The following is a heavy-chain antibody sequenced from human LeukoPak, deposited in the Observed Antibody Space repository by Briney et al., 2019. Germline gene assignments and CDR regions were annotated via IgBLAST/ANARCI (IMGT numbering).Heavy chain of an antibody. CDR1: GGSISSSSYY. V-gene: IGHV4-39*01. Sequence: SETLSLTCTVSGGSISSSSYYWGWIRQPPGKGLEWIGSIYYSGSTYYNPSLKSRVTISVDTSKNQFSLKLSSVTAADTAVYYCARLTPRVDTAMADYYYYYGMDAWGQGTTVTVSS. CDR3: ARLTPRVDTAMADYYYYYGMDA. D-gene: IGHD5-18*01. J-gene: IGHJ6*02. CDR2: IYYSGST.